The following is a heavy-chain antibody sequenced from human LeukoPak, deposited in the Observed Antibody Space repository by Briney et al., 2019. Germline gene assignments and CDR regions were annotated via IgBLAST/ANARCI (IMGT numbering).Heavy chain of an antibody. CDR2: ISYSGST. CDR3: ARRVAVTGRYYFDY. CDR1: GGSISTNY. V-gene: IGHV4-59*08. J-gene: IGHJ4*02. Sequence: SETLSLTCTVSGGSISTNYWSWIRQPPGKRLEWVGYISYSGSTNYNPSLKSRVTISVDTSKNQFSLKLSSVTAADTAVYYCARRVAVTGRYYFDYWGQGTLVTVSS. D-gene: IGHD2-21*02.